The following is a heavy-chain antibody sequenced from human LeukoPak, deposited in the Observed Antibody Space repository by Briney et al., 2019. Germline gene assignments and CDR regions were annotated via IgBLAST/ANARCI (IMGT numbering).Heavy chain of an antibody. D-gene: IGHD3-3*01. CDR1: GGSISGHY. J-gene: IGHJ3*02. CDR3: ARSWSGSVTAADI. Sequence: SETLSLTCTVSGGSISGHYWTWIRQPAGEGLEWIGRIYISGSTGYNPSLKSRVTMSVDTSKNQFSLKLTSVTAADTAMYYCARSWSGSVTAADIWGQGTMVTVS. CDR2: IYISGST. V-gene: IGHV4-4*07.